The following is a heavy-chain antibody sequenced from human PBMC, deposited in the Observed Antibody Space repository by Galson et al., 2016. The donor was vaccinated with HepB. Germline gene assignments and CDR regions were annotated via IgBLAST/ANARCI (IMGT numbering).Heavy chain of an antibody. D-gene: IGHD5-18*01. CDR2: VWYDGSKK. Sequence: SLRLSCAASGFSLNSYVMHWVRQAPGKGLEWAAVVWYDGSKKYYADSVKGRFTISQDISKNTLYLQMNNLRVEDTAVYYCARDEGEYSLFDSWGQGTQVTFSS. V-gene: IGHV3-33*01. CDR1: GFSLNSYV. CDR3: ARDEGEYSLFDS. J-gene: IGHJ4*02.